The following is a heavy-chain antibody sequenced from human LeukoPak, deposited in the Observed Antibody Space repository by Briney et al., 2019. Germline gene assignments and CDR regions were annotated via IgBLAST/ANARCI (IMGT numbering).Heavy chain of an antibody. CDR2: ITSSSYTI. D-gene: IGHD3-10*02. V-gene: IGHV3-48*01. J-gene: IGHJ6*04. CDR1: GFTFSTYD. CDR3: AREKGKGLRSSGMDV. Sequence: PGRSLRPSCAASGFTFSTYDMNWVRQAPGKGLEWVSYITSSSYTIYYADSVKGRFTISRDNAQDSLYLQMNSLRAEDTAVYYCAREKGKGLRSSGMDVWGKGTTVTVSS.